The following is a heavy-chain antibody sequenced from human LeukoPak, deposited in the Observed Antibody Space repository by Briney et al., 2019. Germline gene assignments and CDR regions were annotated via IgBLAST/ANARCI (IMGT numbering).Heavy chain of an antibody. CDR2: IYYSETT. J-gene: IGHJ6*03. CDR3: ARQVSDYYYYYIDV. V-gene: IGHV4-39*01. Sequence: SETLSLTCTVSGGSISSTGYYWDWIRQPPGKGLEWIGSIYYSETTYYNSSLTSRVTISLDTSKNQFSLSLKSVTAADTAVYYCARQVSDYYYYYIDVWGKGATVTVSS. D-gene: IGHD5/OR15-5a*01. CDR1: GGSISSTGYY.